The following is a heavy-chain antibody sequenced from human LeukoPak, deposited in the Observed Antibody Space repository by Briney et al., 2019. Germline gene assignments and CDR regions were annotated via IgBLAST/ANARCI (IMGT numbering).Heavy chain of an antibody. D-gene: IGHD6-6*01. Sequence: GASVKVSCKASGYTFTGYYMHWVRQAPGQGLEWMGRINPNSGGTNYAQKFQGRVTMTRDTSISTAYMELSRLRSDDTAVYYCARDVVAARLIWFDPWGQGTLVAVSS. V-gene: IGHV1-2*06. CDR1: GYTFTGYY. CDR2: INPNSGGT. J-gene: IGHJ5*02. CDR3: ARDVVAARLIWFDP.